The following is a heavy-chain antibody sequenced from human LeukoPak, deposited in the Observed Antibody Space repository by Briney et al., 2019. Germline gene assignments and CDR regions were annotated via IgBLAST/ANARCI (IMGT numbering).Heavy chain of an antibody. Sequence: ALVKVSCKASGYTFTGYYMHWVRQAPGQGLEWMGRINPNSGGTNYAQKFQGRVTITADESTSTAYMELSSLRSEDTAVYYCASPSGDHVHYFDYWGQGTLVTVSS. D-gene: IGHD7-27*01. V-gene: IGHV1-2*06. CDR3: ASPSGDHVHYFDY. CDR2: INPNSGGT. J-gene: IGHJ4*02. CDR1: GYTFTGYY.